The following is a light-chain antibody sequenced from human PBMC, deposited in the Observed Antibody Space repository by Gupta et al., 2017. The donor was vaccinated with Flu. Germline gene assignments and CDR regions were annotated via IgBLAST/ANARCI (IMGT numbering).Light chain of an antibody. CDR3: SSYTSSSTYV. V-gene: IGLV2-14*01. CDR2: EVT. Sequence: QSALTQPASVSGSPGKSITISCTGTSSDVGGYDHVSWYLQHPGKAPKVLIFEVTNRPSGVSNRFSGSKSGHTASLTISGLQAEDEADYYCSSYTSSSTYVFGTGTKVTVL. J-gene: IGLJ1*01. CDR1: SSDVGGYDH.